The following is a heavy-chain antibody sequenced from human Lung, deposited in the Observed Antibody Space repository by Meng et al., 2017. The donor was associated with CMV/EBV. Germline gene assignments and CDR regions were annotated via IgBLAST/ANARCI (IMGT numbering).Heavy chain of an antibody. Sequence: SMKVSCXVSGYTLSELSMHWVRQAPGKGLEWMGGFDPEDGEAIYAQKFQGRVTMTEDTSTDTAYMELSSLRSDDTAVYYCAKVPRFYSYYGLDVWGQGTTVTVSS. CDR1: GYTLSELS. CDR2: FDPEDGEA. D-gene: IGHD3-10*01. J-gene: IGHJ6*02. CDR3: AKVPRFYSYYGLDV. V-gene: IGHV1-24*01.